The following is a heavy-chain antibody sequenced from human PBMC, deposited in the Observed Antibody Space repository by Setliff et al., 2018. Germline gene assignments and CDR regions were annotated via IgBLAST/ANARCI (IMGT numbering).Heavy chain of an antibody. CDR3: ASRLSTSGWFDD. D-gene: IGHD1-26*01. V-gene: IGHV4-39*02. CDR2: FHSSGRT. CDR1: GGSINNNTYY. Sequence: PSETLSLTCIVSGGSINNNTYYWGWVRQPPGKGLEWIGSFHSSGRTYYRPSLKSRVTISVDTSKNHVSLKLSSVTAADTAMYYCASRLSTSGWFDDWGQGTQVTVS. J-gene: IGHJ5*02.